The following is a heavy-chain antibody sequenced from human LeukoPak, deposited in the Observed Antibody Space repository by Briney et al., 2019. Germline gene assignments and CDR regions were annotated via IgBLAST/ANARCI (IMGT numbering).Heavy chain of an antibody. D-gene: IGHD4-23*01. CDR1: GYTFSGYY. CDR2: INSNSGDP. CDR3: AREKGGNSGFDY. J-gene: IGHJ4*02. V-gene: IGHV1-2*02. Sequence: GASVKVSCKASGYTFSGYYMHWERQAPGEGLEWMGWINSNSGDPNYAQKFQGRVTLTRDTSISTAYMELSRLRSDDTAVYYCAREKGGNSGFDYWGRGTLVTVSS.